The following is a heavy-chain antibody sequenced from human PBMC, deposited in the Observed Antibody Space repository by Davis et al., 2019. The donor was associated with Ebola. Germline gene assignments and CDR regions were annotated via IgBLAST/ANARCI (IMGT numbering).Heavy chain of an antibody. V-gene: IGHV4-31*03. J-gene: IGHJ6*03. CDR3: ARDLRYDSSGYDYYFYMDV. D-gene: IGHD3-22*01. Sequence: PSETLSLTCTVSGGSISRGGSYWTWIRQHPGTGLEWIGYIYYSGSTYYKPSLKSRVTISLDTSKNQLSLNLYSVTAADTAVYYCARDLRYDSSGYDYYFYMDVWGKGTTVTVSS. CDR1: GGSISRGGSY. CDR2: IYYSGST.